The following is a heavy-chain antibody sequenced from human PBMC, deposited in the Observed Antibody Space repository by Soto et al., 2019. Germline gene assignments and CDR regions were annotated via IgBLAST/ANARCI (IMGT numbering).Heavy chain of an antibody. CDR3: ARDPLAVERPY. Sequence: PGGSLRLSCAASGFTFSNYAMHWVRQAPGKGPEWVAVISYDGSNKYYADSVKGRFTISRDNSKNTLYLQMNSLRAEDTAVYYCARDPLAVERPYWGQGTLVTVSS. CDR1: GFTFSNYA. J-gene: IGHJ4*02. V-gene: IGHV3-30-3*01. D-gene: IGHD6-19*01. CDR2: ISYDGSNK.